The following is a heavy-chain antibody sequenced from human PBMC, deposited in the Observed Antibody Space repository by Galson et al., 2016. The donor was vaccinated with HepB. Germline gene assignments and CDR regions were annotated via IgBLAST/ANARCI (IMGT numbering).Heavy chain of an antibody. J-gene: IGHJ5*02. Sequence: SLRLSCAASGFTFSNYWMSWVRQAPGKGLEWVANIKNDGSQKYYVDSVKGRFTISRDNGKNSLYLQMGSLRAEDTAVYYCARGDCSSSTCYGIWFDPWGQGTLVTVSS. D-gene: IGHD2-2*01. CDR3: ARGDCSSSTCYGIWFDP. CDR1: GFTFSNYW. V-gene: IGHV3-7*01. CDR2: IKNDGSQK.